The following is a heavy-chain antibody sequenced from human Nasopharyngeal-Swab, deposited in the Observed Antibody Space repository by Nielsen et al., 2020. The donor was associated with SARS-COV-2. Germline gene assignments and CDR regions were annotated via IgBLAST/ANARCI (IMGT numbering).Heavy chain of an antibody. V-gene: IGHV3-74*01. D-gene: IGHD6-19*01. CDR1: GFTFSSYW. CDR2: INSDGSST. J-gene: IGHJ3*02. Sequence: GESLKISCAASGFTFSSYWMHWVRQAPGKGLVWDSRINSDGSSTRDADSVKGRFTISRDNAKNTLYLQMNSLRAEDTAVYYCARPGSSGSYDAFDIWGQGTMVTVSS. CDR3: ARPGSSGSYDAFDI.